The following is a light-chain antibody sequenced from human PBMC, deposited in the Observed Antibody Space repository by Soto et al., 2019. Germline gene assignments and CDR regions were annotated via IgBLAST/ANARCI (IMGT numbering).Light chain of an antibody. Sequence: DIVMTQSPLSLPVTPGEPASISCRSSQSLLHSNGCNNLDWYLQKPGQSPHLLIYLGSNRASGVPDRFSGSGLGTDFTLKISRVEAEDVGVYYCMQDLQPTGTFGQGTKVKIK. CDR3: MQDLQPTGT. CDR1: QSLLHSNGCNN. V-gene: IGKV2-28*01. CDR2: LGS. J-gene: IGKJ1*01.